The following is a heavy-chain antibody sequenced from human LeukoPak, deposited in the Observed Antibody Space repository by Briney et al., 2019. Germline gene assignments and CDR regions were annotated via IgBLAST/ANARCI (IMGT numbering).Heavy chain of an antibody. CDR2: IIPIFGTA. D-gene: IGHD3-9*01. CDR1: GGTFSSYA. Sequence: SVKVSCKASGGTFSSYAISWVRQAPGQGLEWMGGIIPIFGTANYAQKFQGRVTITADESTSTAYMELSSLRSEDTAVYYCARAHYDILTGYNYNWFDPWGQGTLVTVSS. V-gene: IGHV1-69*13. J-gene: IGHJ5*02. CDR3: ARAHYDILTGYNYNWFDP.